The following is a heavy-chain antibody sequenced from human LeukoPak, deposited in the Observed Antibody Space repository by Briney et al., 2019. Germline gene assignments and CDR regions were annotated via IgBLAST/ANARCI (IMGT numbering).Heavy chain of an antibody. CDR1: GFTLSTYG. CDR2: IPYDGSNR. J-gene: IGHJ6*03. V-gene: IGHV3-30*02. CDR3: AKDGDYVVNYYYYMDV. D-gene: IGHD4-17*01. Sequence: PGGSLRLSCAASGFTLSTYGMNWVRQAPGKGMEWVAFIPYDGSNRHYVDSVKGRFTIPRDNSKNTLDLQMNSLRAEDTAVYYCAKDGDYVVNYYYYMDVWGKATTVTVSS.